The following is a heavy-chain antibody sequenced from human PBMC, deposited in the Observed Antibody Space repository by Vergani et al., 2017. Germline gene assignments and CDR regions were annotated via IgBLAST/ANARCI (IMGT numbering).Heavy chain of an antibody. CDR2: INHSGST. D-gene: IGHD6-6*01. Sequence: QVQLEESGPGLLKPSETLSLTCAVYGGSFSGYYWSWIRQPPGKGLEWIGEINHSGSTNYNPSLKSRVTISVDTSKNQFSLKLSSVTAADTAVYYCARCGSSSFVGIKNYYYYYMDVWGKGTTVTVSS. V-gene: IGHV4-34*01. CDR1: GGSFSGYY. CDR3: ARCGSSSFVGIKNYYYYYMDV. J-gene: IGHJ6*03.